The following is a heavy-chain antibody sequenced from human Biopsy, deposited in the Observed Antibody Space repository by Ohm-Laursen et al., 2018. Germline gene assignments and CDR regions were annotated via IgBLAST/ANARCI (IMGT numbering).Heavy chain of an antibody. V-gene: IGHV1-69*06. CDR3: ATKLTGYFHH. J-gene: IGHJ1*01. CDR2: NIPILGTG. CDR1: GGTFSNYG. D-gene: IGHD3-9*01. Sequence: SSVKVSCKVPGGTFSNYGVNWVRQAPGQGLEWLGGNIPILGTGNYAQKFQDRVTVAADTSTSTATMELRSLRSDDTTVYYCATKLTGYFHHWGQGTLVIVSS.